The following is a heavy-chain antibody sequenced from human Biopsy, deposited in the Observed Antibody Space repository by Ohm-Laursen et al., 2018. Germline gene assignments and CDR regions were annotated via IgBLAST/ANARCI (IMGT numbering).Heavy chain of an antibody. V-gene: IGHV4-39*02. CDR2: IFYRGST. CDR3: ARDYDTSGYYYVS. Sequence: SETLSLTCTVSGGSISNNNYYWGWIRQPPGKGLEWIGSIFYRGSTHYKPSLKSRVNISVDTSTNHFSLKLNSVTAADTAVYYCARDYDTSGYYYVSWGQGTLVTVSS. D-gene: IGHD3-22*01. CDR1: GGSISNNNYY. J-gene: IGHJ5*02.